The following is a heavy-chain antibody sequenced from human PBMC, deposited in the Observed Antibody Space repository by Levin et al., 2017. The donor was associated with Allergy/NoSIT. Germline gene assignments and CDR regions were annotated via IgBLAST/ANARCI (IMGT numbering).Heavy chain of an antibody. CDR1: GFTFSSYS. D-gene: IGHD2-15*01. CDR2: ISSSSSTI. CDR3: ASRYCSGGSCYVVGYMDV. J-gene: IGHJ6*03. Sequence: GESLKISCAASGFTFSSYSMNWVRQAPGKGLEWVSYISSSSSTIYYADSVKGRFTISRDNAKNSLYLQMNSLRAEDTAVYYCASRYCSGGSCYVVGYMDVWGKGTTVTVSS. V-gene: IGHV3-48*01.